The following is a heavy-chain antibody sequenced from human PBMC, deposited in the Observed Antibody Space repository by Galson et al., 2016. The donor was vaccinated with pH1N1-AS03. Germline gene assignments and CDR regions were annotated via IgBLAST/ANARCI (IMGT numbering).Heavy chain of an antibody. J-gene: IGHJ4*02. Sequence: SLRLSCAASGFTFSGYSMNWFRQAPGKGLEWVSSISRSSTYVYYADSVKGRFTISRDNAKNSLFLQMPSLRAEDTAAYYCARTFPGRVVVVAAAIHEGPDYWGQGTLVTVSP. D-gene: IGHD2-2*01. CDR1: GFTFSGYS. CDR3: ARTFPGRVVVVAAAIHEGPDY. V-gene: IGHV3-21*03. CDR2: ISRSSTYV.